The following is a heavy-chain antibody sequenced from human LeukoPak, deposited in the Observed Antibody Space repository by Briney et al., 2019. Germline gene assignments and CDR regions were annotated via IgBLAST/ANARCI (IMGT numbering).Heavy chain of an antibody. CDR1: GGSISSGSYY. CDR2: IYTSGST. J-gene: IGHJ4*02. V-gene: IGHV4-61*02. Sequence: SETLSLTCTVSGGSISSGSYYWSWIRQPAGKGLEWIGRIYTSGSTNYNPSLKSRVTISVDTSKNQFSLKLSSVTAADTAVYYCARVPYYDFWSGYYFDYWGQGTLVTVSS. D-gene: IGHD3-3*01. CDR3: ARVPYYDFWSGYYFDY.